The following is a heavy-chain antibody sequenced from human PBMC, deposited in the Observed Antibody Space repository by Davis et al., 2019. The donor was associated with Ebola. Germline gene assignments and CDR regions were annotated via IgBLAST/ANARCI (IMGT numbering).Heavy chain of an antibody. J-gene: IGHJ4*02. V-gene: IGHV3-30*02. D-gene: IGHD5-18*01. CDR3: AKDGRYSYGKFDY. CDR2: IWYDGSNK. Sequence: PSETLCLTCAASGFTFSSYGMHWVRQAPGKGLEWVAVIWYDGSNKYYADSVKGRFTISRDNSKNTLYLQMNSLRAEDTAVYYCAKDGRYSYGKFDYWGQGTLVTVSS. CDR1: GFTFSSYG.